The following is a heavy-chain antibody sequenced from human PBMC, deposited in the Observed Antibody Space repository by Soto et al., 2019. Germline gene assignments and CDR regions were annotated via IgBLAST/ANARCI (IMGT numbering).Heavy chain of an antibody. CDR3: ARDHQGDGYNSWVYIDY. J-gene: IGHJ4*02. Sequence: SETLSLTCTVSGGSISSYHWSWIRQPPGKGLEWIGYIYYSGSTNYNPSLKSRVTISVDTSKNQFSLKLSSVTAADTAVYYCARDHQGDGYNSWVYIDYWGQGTLVTVS. V-gene: IGHV4-59*01. D-gene: IGHD5-12*01. CDR1: GGSISSYH. CDR2: IYYSGST.